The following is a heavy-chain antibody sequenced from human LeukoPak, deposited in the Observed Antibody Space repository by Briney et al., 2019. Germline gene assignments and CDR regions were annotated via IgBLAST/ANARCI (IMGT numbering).Heavy chain of an antibody. Sequence: GGSLRLSCAASGFTFSTYAMHWVRQAPGKRLEWVAVIWYDRTNKYYADSVKGRFTISRDNSKNTLYLQMSSLRAEDTAVYYCARDRLTTVTTFHFDCWGQGTLVTVSS. D-gene: IGHD4-17*01. CDR3: ARDRLTTVTTFHFDC. CDR2: IWYDRTNK. CDR1: GFTFSTYA. V-gene: IGHV3-33*01. J-gene: IGHJ4*02.